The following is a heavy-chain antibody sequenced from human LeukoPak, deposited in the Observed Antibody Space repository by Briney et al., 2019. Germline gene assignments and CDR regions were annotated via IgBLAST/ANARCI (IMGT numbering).Heavy chain of an antibody. CDR1: GYTFIGYY. CDR3: ARGFGGTADGFDI. V-gene: IGHV1-2*02. CDR2: IDPKNDAT. D-gene: IGHD2-15*01. Sequence: GASVKVSCKSSGYTFIGYYVHWVRQAPGQGLELMGWIDPKNDATNYAQKFQGRVTVTKDTSITTAYMELSSLTSDDTAVYYCARGFGGTADGFDIWGQGTMVIVS. J-gene: IGHJ3*02.